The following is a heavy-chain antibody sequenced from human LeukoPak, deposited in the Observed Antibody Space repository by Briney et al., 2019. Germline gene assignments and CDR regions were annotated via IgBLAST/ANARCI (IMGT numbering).Heavy chain of an antibody. J-gene: IGHJ4*02. CDR1: GFTFSSYT. CDR2: ITTSDGNT. D-gene: IGHD7-27*01. CDR3: AKDGGLWVSAHWGDS. Sequence: GGSLRLSCAASGFTFSSYTMNWVRQAPGKGLEWVSTITTSDGNTYYADSVKGRFTVSRDNSKNTLFLQMNSLRAEDTAVYYCAKDGGLWVSAHWGDSWGRGTLVTVSS. V-gene: IGHV3-23*01.